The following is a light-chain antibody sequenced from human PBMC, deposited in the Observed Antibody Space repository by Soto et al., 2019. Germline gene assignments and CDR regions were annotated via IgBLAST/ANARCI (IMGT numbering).Light chain of an antibody. CDR1: QSISSL. Sequence: DIQMTQSASTLSASVGDRVTITYRASQSISSLLAWYQQKPGKAPRLLIYKASSLESGVASRFSGSGSGTEFTLTISSLQPDDFATYYCQQYNSYSPFTFGQGTKLEI. CDR3: QQYNSYSPFT. J-gene: IGKJ2*01. V-gene: IGKV1-5*03. CDR2: KAS.